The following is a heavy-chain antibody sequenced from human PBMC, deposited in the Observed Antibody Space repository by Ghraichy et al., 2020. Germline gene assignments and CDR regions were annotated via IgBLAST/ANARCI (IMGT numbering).Heavy chain of an antibody. V-gene: IGHV3-30-3*01. CDR2: ISYDSSIK. J-gene: IGHJ4*02. CDR1: GFIFSSYP. CDR3: ARKDCSGNRCYNDFDN. Sequence: GGSLRLSCAASGFIFSSYPIHWVRQAPGKGLDWLAVISYDSSIKLYADAVRGRFTISRANFRDTVPLQMNSLRAEDTALYYCARKDCSGNRCYNDFDNWGQGTLVTVSS. D-gene: IGHD1-26*01.